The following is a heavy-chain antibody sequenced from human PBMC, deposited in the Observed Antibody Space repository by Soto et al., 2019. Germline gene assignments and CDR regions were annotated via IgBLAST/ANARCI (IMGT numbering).Heavy chain of an antibody. V-gene: IGHV4-31*03. CDR3: ASQRSDGGSGYYIIYGMDV. Sequence: SETLSLTCTVSGGSISSGGYYWSWVRQHPGKGLEWIGYIYYSGSTYYNPSLKSRVTISVDTSKNQFSLKLSSVTAADTAVYYCASQRSDGGSGYYIIYGMDVWGQGTTVTVSS. D-gene: IGHD3-3*01. CDR2: IYYSGST. CDR1: GGSISSGGYY. J-gene: IGHJ6*02.